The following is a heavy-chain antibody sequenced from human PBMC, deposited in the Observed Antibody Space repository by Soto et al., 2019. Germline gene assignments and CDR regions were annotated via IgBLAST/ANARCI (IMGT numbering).Heavy chain of an antibody. CDR2: IIPIFGTA. J-gene: IGHJ6*02. CDR3: ARAPLVVPAAIVYYYYGMDV. V-gene: IGHV1-69*13. CDR1: GGTFSSYA. Sequence: SAKLSCKASGGTFSSYASSWVRQAPGQGLEWMGGIIPIFGTANYAQKFQGRVTITADESTSTAYMELSSLRSEDTAVYYCARAPLVVPAAIVYYYYGMDVWGQGTTVTVSS. D-gene: IGHD2-2*01.